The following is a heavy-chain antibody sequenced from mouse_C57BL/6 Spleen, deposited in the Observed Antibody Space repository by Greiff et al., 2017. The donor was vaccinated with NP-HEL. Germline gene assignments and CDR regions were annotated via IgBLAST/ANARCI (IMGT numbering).Heavy chain of an antibody. Sequence: EVMLVESGGGLVKPGGSLKLSCAASGFTFSDYGMHWVRQAPEKGLEWVAYISSGSSTIYYADTVKGRFTISRDNAKNTLFLQMTSLRSEDTAMYYCARSWGYYYAMDYWGQGTSVTVSS. D-gene: IGHD4-1*01. CDR1: GFTFSDYG. CDR2: ISSGSSTI. CDR3: ARSWGYYYAMDY. J-gene: IGHJ4*01. V-gene: IGHV5-17*01.